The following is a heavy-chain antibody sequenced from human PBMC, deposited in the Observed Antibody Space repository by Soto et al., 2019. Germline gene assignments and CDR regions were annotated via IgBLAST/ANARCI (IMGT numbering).Heavy chain of an antibody. J-gene: IGHJ4*02. CDR1: GGSVSSGGGNY. CDR2: IYYSGST. D-gene: IGHD6-13*01. Sequence: QVQLQESGPGLVKPSQTLSLTCTVSGGSVSSGGGNYWSWIRQHPWKGLEWIGYIYYSGSTYYTPSRKRRVTISLDTSKNQFSLMLSSVTAADTSVYFCSRAPNSWYVYFADWGQGTLVTVSS. V-gene: IGHV4-31*03. CDR3: SRAPNSWYVYFAD.